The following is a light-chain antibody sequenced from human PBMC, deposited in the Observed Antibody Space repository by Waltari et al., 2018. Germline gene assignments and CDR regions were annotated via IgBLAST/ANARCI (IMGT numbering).Light chain of an antibody. CDR1: SSNVGNNP. CDR3: AAWDYKLNGVL. J-gene: IGLJ3*02. CDR2: SNN. V-gene: IGLV1-44*01. Sequence: QSAMTQPPSASGTPGQTVTISCFGGSSNVGNNPVNWYQQLPGTAPKVLIYSNNRRRSGGHDRFSASKSGTTASLAIRGLQSEDEADYYCAAWDYKLNGVLYGGGTKLTVL.